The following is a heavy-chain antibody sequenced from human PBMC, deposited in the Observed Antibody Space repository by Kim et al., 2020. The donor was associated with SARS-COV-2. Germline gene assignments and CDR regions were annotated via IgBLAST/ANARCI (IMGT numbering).Heavy chain of an antibody. J-gene: IGHJ6*02. D-gene: IGHD6-13*01. CDR2: IWYDGSNK. Sequence: GGSLRLSCAASGFTFSSYGMHWVRQAPGKGLEWVAVIWYDGSNKYYADSVKGRFTISRDNSKNTLYLQMNSLRAEDTAVYYCARDLYGTAGYGMDVWGQGTTVTVSS. V-gene: IGHV3-33*01. CDR3: ARDLYGTAGYGMDV. CDR1: GFTFSSYG.